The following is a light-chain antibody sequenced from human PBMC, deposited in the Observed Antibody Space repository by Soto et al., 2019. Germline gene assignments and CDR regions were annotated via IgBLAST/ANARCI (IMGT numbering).Light chain of an antibody. V-gene: IGLV1-51*01. J-gene: IGLJ3*02. CDR1: SSNIGSNY. CDR2: DTN. Sequence: QSVLTQPPSVSAAPGQKVSISCSGSSSNIGSNYVSWYQQLPGTAPKLLIYDTNKRPSGIPDRFSGSKSGTSATLGITGLQTGDEADYYCGTWDSNLRAGWVFGGGTKLTVL. CDR3: GTWDSNLRAGWV.